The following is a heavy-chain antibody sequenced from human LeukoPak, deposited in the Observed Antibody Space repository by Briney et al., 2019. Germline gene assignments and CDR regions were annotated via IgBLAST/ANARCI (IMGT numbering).Heavy chain of an antibody. CDR1: GGSISSSSYY. V-gene: IGHV4-39*01. CDR2: IYYSGST. J-gene: IGHJ3*02. Sequence: SETLPLTCTVSGGSISSSSYYWGWIRQPPGKGLEWIGSIYYSGSTYYNPSLKSRVTISVDTSKNQFSLKLSSVTAADTAVYYCAREGSVVVAATPSAFDIWGQGTMVTVSS. CDR3: AREGSVVVAATPSAFDI. D-gene: IGHD2-15*01.